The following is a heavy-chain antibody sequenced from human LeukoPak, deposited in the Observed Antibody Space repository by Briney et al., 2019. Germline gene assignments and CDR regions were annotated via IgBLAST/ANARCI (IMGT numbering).Heavy chain of an antibody. CDR2: FDPEDGET. J-gene: IGHJ4*02. D-gene: IGHD2-15*01. V-gene: IGHV1-24*01. CDR3: ATVGSCSGGSCLNFDY. CDR1: GYTLTELS. Sequence: GASVKVSCKVSGYTLTELSMHWVRQAPGKGLEWMGGFDPEDGETIYAQKFQGRVTVTEDTSTDTAYMELSSLRSEDTAVYYCATVGSCSGGSCLNFDYWGQGTLVTVSS.